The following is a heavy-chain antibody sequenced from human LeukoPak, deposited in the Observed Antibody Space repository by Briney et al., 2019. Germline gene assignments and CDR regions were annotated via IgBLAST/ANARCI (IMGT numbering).Heavy chain of an antibody. V-gene: IGHV4-34*01. J-gene: IGHJ5*02. CDR3: ARGPYYCSGGSCYSRKYNWFDP. CDR2: INHSGST. CDR1: GGSFSGYY. Sequence: SETLSLTCAVYGGSFSGYYWGWIRQPPGKGLEWIGEINHSGSTNYNPSLKSRVTISVDTSKNQFSLKLSSVTAADTAVYYCARGPYYCSGGSCYSRKYNWFDPWGQGTLVTVSS. D-gene: IGHD2-15*01.